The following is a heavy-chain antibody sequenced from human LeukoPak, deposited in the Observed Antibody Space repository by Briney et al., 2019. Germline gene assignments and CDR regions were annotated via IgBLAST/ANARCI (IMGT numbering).Heavy chain of an antibody. J-gene: IGHJ4*02. CDR3: AKETFIVGAESQNDY. CDR2: ISGSGGST. V-gene: IGHV3-23*01. CDR1: GFTFSSYA. D-gene: IGHD1-26*01. Sequence: PGGSLRLSCAASGFTFSSYAMSWVRQAPGKGLEWVSAISGSGGSTYYADSVKGRFTVSRDNSKNTLYLQMNSLRAEDTAVYYCAKETFIVGAESQNDYWGQGTLVTVSS.